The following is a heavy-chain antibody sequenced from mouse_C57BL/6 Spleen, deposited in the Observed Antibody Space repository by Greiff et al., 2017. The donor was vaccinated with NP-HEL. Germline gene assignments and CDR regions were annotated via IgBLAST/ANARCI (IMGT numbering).Heavy chain of an antibody. J-gene: IGHJ4*01. CDR3: AREGTTALDY. CDR1: GFTFSSYA. Sequence: EVKLVESGGGLVKPGGSLKLSCAASGFTFSSYAMSWVRQTPEKRLEWVATISDGGSYTYYPDNVKGRFTISREKAKNNQYLQMSHLKSEDTAMYYCAREGTTALDYWGQGTSVTVSS. CDR2: ISDGGSYT. V-gene: IGHV5-4*01. D-gene: IGHD1-1*01.